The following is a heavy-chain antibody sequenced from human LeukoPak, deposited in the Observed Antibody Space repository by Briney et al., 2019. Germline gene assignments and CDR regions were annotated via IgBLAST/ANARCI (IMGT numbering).Heavy chain of an antibody. CDR1: GFTFSSYS. CDR3: ARDLRNYYDSSGYPLF. Sequence: GGSLRLSCAASGFTFSSYSMNWVRQAPGKGLEWVASLSSSSSYIYYADSVKGRFTISRDNAKNSLYLQMNSLRAEDTAVYYCARDLRNYYDSSGYPLFWGQGTLVTVSS. V-gene: IGHV3-21*01. D-gene: IGHD3-22*01. CDR2: LSSSSSYI. J-gene: IGHJ4*02.